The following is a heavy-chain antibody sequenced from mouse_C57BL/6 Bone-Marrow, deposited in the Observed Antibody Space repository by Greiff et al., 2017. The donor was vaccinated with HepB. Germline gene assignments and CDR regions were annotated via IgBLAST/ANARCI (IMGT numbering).Heavy chain of an antibody. J-gene: IGHJ3*01. CDR3: ARDGKYWCAY. Sequence: QVQLQQSGPELVKPGASVKISCKASGYTFTDYYINWVKQRPGQGLEWIGWIFPGSGSTYCNEKFKGKATLTVDKSSSTANMLLSSLTSEDSAVYFCARDGKYWCAYWGQGTLVTVSA. CDR1: GYTFTDYY. CDR2: IFPGSGST. D-gene: IGHD2-1*01. V-gene: IGHV1-75*01.